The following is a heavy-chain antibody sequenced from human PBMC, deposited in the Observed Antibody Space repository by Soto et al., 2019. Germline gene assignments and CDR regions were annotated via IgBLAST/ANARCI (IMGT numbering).Heavy chain of an antibody. CDR2: INPSGGST. D-gene: IGHD3-16*02. CDR3: ARSPPPYDYVWGSYRNRGWFDP. Sequence: APVKVSCKASGYTFTSYYMHWVRQAPGQGLEWMGIINPSGGSTSYAQKFQGRVTMTRDTSTSTVYMELSSLRSEDTAVYYCARSPPPYDYVWGSYRNRGWFDPWGQGTLVTVSS. J-gene: IGHJ5*02. V-gene: IGHV1-46*01. CDR1: GYTFTSYY.